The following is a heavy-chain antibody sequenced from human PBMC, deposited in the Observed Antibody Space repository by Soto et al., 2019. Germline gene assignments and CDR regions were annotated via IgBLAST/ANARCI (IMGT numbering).Heavy chain of an antibody. J-gene: IGHJ6*03. D-gene: IGHD2-15*01. CDR2: MSGSDGRT. CDR3: AKWARDCSGRSCFYFYSMDV. CDR1: GFTSRPCA. Sequence: GGSLRLSCAASGFTSRPCAMSLVRQAPGKGLEWVSAMSGSDGRTFYAESVKGRFTISRDNSKNTVYLQMNSLRVEDTAVYYCAKWARDCSGRSCFYFYSMDVWGKETSVTGS. V-gene: IGHV3-23*01.